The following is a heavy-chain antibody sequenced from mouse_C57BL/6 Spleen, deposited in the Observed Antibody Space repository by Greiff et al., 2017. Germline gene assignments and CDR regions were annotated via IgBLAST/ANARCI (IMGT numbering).Heavy chain of an antibody. CDR1: GFSFNTYA. CDR3: VRLGRDYAMDY. J-gene: IGHJ4*01. Sequence: EVKLQESGGGLVQPKGSLKLSCAASGFSFNTYAMNWVRQAPGKGLEWVARIRSKSNNYATYYADSVKDRFTISRDDSESMLYLQMNNLKTEDTAMYYCVRLGRDYAMDYWGQGTSVTVAS. D-gene: IGHD4-1*01. CDR2: IRSKSNNYAT. V-gene: IGHV10-1*01.